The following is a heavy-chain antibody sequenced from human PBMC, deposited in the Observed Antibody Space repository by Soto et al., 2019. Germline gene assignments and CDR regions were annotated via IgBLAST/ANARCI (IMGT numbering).Heavy chain of an antibody. CDR2: ISPYTGGT. D-gene: IGHD5-12*01. CDR3: AREGVAPYYYYGMDV. CDR1: GYSFTGYY. V-gene: IGHV1-2*04. Sequence: ASVKVSCKASGYSFTGYYLHWVRQAPGQGLEWVGWISPYTGGTSYAQKFQGWVTMTRDTSISTVYMELSRLKSDDTAVYYCAREGVAPYYYYGMDVWGQGTPVTVSS. J-gene: IGHJ6*02.